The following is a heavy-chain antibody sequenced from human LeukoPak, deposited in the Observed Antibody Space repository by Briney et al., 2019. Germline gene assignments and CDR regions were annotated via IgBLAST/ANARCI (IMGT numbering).Heavy chain of an antibody. J-gene: IGHJ4*02. Sequence: GGSLRLSCAASGFTFSRYWMTWVRQAPGKGLEWVANMKEDGSAKYYVDSVKGRFTISRDNAKNSLYLQMNSLRVEDTAVYYCARDEGSSCYDHWGQGTLVTVSS. V-gene: IGHV3-7*04. D-gene: IGHD2-2*01. CDR1: GFTFSRYW. CDR2: MKEDGSAK. CDR3: ARDEGSSCYDH.